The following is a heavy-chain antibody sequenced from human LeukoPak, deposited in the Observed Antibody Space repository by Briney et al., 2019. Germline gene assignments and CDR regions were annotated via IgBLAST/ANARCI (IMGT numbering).Heavy chain of an antibody. J-gene: IGHJ5*02. CDR2: IIPIFGIA. V-gene: IGHV1-69*04. CDR1: GGTFISYA. D-gene: IGHD6-13*01. CDR3: ARVRSIAAENWFDP. Sequence: ASVKVSFTASGGTFISYAISWVRQAPGQGVEWMGRIIPIFGIANYAQKFQGRVTITADKSTSTAYMELSSLRSEDTAVYYCARVRSIAAENWFDPWGQGTLVTVSS.